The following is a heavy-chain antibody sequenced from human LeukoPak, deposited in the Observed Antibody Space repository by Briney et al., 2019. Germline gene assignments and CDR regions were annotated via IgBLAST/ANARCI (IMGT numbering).Heavy chain of an antibody. J-gene: IGHJ6*02. CDR2: IYSGGST. CDR1: GFTVSSNY. D-gene: IGHD6-13*01. V-gene: IGHV3-66*02. Sequence: AGYLRLYCAASGFTVSSNYMSWVRQAPGKGLEWVSVIYSGGSTYYADSVRGRFTISRDNSKNTLYLQMNSLRAEDTAVYYCATGSSPYYYYYGMDVWGQGTTVTVSS. CDR3: ATGSSPYYYYYGMDV.